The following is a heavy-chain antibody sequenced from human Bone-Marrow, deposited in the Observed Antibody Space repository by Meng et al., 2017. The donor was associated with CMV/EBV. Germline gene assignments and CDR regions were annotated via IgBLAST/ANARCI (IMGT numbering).Heavy chain of an antibody. J-gene: IGHJ5*02. Sequence: ASVKVSCKVSGYTLTELSMHWVRQAPGKGLEWMGGFDPEDGETIYAQKFQGRVTMTEDTSTDTAYMELSSLRSEDTAVYYCATVVALTTVTTRDYVAPYNWFDPWGQGTLVTGSS. CDR3: ATVVALTTVTTRDYVAPYNWFDP. D-gene: IGHD4-11*01. V-gene: IGHV1-24*01. CDR1: GYTLTELS. CDR2: FDPEDGET.